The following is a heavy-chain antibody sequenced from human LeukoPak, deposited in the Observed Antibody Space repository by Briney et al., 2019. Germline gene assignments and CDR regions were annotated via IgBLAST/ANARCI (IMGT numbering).Heavy chain of an antibody. V-gene: IGHV1-2*02. D-gene: IGHD2-15*01. J-gene: IGHJ3*02. CDR1: GYTFTGYY. CDR2: INPNSGGT. Sequence: ASVKVSCKASGYTFTGYYMHWVRQAPGQGLEWMGWINPNSGGTNYAQKFQGRVTMTRDTSISTAYMELSRLRSDDTAVYYCARSPDRYCSGGSCYLNAFDIWGQGTIVTVSS. CDR3: ARSPDRYCSGGSCYLNAFDI.